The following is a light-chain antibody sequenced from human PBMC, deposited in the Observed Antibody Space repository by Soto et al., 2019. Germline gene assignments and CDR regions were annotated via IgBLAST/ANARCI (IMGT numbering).Light chain of an antibody. J-gene: IGLJ2*01. CDR2: SNN. CDR1: SSNIGSNT. Sequence: QSVLTQPPSASGTPGQRVTISGSGRSSNIGSNTVNWYQQLPGTAPKLLIYSNNHRPSGVPDRFSGSKSGPSASLAISGLQYEDEVDYYCAAWDDSLNGLVFGAGTKLTVL. CDR3: AAWDDSLNGLV. V-gene: IGLV1-44*01.